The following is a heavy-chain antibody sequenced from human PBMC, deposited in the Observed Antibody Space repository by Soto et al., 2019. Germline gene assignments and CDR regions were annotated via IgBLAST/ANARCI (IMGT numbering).Heavy chain of an antibody. CDR3: AKDRGTWDYGVKAVDI. CDR2: ISGRGENT. V-gene: IGHV3-23*01. D-gene: IGHD4-17*01. J-gene: IGHJ3*02. Sequence: EVQLLESGGGLVQPGGSLRLSCAASGFTFSVFAMSWVRQAPGKGLELVSTISGRGENTYYADSVKGRFTISRDNSKNTLNLQMNSLRGEDTAVYYCAKDRGTWDYGVKAVDIWGQGTMVTVAS. CDR1: GFTFSVFA.